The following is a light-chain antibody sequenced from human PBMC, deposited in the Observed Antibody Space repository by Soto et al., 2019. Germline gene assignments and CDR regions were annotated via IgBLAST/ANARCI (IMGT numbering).Light chain of an antibody. CDR2: GTS. V-gene: IGKV3-20*01. CDR3: QQYGSSGT. J-gene: IGKJ1*01. CDR1: QTVGTNF. Sequence: EIVLTQSPGTLSLSPGETATLSCRASQTVGTNFLAWYQQKPGQAPRLLMLGTSNRATDIPDRFGGSGSGTDFTLTISRLEPEDVAVYYCQQYGSSGTFGQGTKVDSK.